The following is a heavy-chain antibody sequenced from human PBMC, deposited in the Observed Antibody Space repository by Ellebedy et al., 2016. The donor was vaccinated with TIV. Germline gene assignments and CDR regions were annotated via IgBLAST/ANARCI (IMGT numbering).Heavy chain of an antibody. V-gene: IGHV1-8*01. Sequence: ASVKVSXKTSGYTFSNYDLNWVRQATGQGLESMGWLNPNSGRTGYAQKFQGRVTMTRDNSINTAYMDLSRLRSDDTAVYYCARGVRIVVEPADYWGQGTLVTVSS. J-gene: IGHJ4*02. CDR1: GYTFSNYD. D-gene: IGHD2-2*01. CDR3: ARGVRIVVEPADY. CDR2: LNPNSGRT.